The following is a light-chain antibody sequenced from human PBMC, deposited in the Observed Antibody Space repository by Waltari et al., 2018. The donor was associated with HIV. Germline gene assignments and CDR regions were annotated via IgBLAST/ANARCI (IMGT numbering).Light chain of an antibody. J-gene: IGLJ2*01. CDR1: SSDVGGYNY. CDR2: EIN. CDR3: SSYAGRNNLV. V-gene: IGLV2-8*01. Sequence: QSALTQPPSASGSPGQSVTISCTGTSSDVGGYNYVSWYQQHPGKAPKLMIYEINNRPSGCPDRFFGSKSGNTAALTVSGLQAEDEADYYCSSYAGRNNLVFGGGTKLTVL.